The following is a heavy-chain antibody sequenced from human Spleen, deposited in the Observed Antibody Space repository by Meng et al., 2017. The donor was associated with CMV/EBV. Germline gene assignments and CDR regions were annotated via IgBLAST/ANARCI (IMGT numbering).Heavy chain of an antibody. CDR1: GGSISSGTYY. D-gene: IGHD4-11*01. Sequence: SETLSLTCTVSGGSISSGTYYWDWIRQPPGKGLEWIGSIYYSGSTYYNPSLKSRVTISADTSKNQFSLKLNSVTAADTAVYFCARDGPRDYSNYLHYFDYWGQGTLVTVSS. CDR3: ARDGPRDYSNYLHYFDY. V-gene: IGHV4-39*07. J-gene: IGHJ4*02. CDR2: IYYSGST.